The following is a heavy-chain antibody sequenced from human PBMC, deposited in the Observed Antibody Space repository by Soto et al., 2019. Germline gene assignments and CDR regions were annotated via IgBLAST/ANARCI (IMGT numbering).Heavy chain of an antibody. Sequence: ASVKVSCKASGYTFTGYFIHWLRHAPGQGLEWMGRINPNSGATNYARKFQDRVTMTRDTSINTAYMELSRLRSDDTAIYYCANLTPTPDRFDPWGQGNLVTVSS. CDR2: INPNSGAT. CDR3: ANLTPTPDRFDP. D-gene: IGHD7-27*01. J-gene: IGHJ5*02. V-gene: IGHV1-2*06. CDR1: GYTFTGYF.